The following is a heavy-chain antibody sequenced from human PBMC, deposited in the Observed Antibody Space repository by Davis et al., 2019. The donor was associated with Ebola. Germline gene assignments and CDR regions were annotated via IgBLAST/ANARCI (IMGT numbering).Heavy chain of an antibody. Sequence: SETLSLTCTVSGGSISSYYWSWIRQPPGKGLEWIGYTYYSGSTNYNPSLKSRVTISVDTSKNQFSLKLSSVTAADTAVYYCASRNLYDFWSGSSWFDPWGQGTLVTVSS. CDR3: ASRNLYDFWSGSSWFDP. D-gene: IGHD3-3*01. CDR2: TYYSGST. V-gene: IGHV4-59*12. J-gene: IGHJ5*02. CDR1: GGSISSYY.